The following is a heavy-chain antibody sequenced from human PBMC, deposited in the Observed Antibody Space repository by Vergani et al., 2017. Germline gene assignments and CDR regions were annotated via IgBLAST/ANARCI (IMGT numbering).Heavy chain of an antibody. D-gene: IGHD3-9*01. J-gene: IGHJ5*01. CDR1: GFSFNSYW. CDR2: IKSDGSIT. Sequence: DVHLAESGGGFFQPGGSLRLSCSASGFSFNSYWMHWVRQVPGKGLLWVSRIKSDGSITAYADSVKGRFTISRDNAQNTLYLQMNSLRVEDTGVYYCARARCIETCYISNWLGSLGQGTLVTGSS. V-gene: IGHV3-74*03. CDR3: ARARCIETCYISNWLGS.